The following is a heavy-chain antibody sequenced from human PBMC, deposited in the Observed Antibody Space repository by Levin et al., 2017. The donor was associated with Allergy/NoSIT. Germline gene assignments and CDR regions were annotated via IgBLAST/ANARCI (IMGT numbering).Heavy chain of an antibody. CDR2: IYPVDSDT. CDR1: GYSFTYYW. Sequence: GGSLRLSCKGSGYSFTYYWIGWVRQMPGKGPEWMGIIYPVDSDTRHSPSFQGQVTISVDKSISTAYLQWSSLKASDTAMYYCVRQDGSGTYYFDYWGQGTLVTVSS. CDR3: VRQDGSGTYYFDY. V-gene: IGHV5-51*01. D-gene: IGHD3-10*01. J-gene: IGHJ4*02.